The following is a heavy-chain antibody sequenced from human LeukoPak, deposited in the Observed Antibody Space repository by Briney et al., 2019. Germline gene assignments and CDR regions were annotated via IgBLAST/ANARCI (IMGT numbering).Heavy chain of an antibody. V-gene: IGHV1-46*01. D-gene: IGHD6-19*01. CDR2: INPNGGST. CDR3: ARDPYSAGFPVGFWFDP. Sequence: ASVKVSCKASGYTFTSYYIHWVRQAPGQGLEWMGIINPNGGSTSYAQKFQGRVTMTRDTPTSTVYMELSSLRSEDTAVYYCARDPYSAGFPVGFWFDPWGQGTLVTVSS. CDR1: GYTFTSYY. J-gene: IGHJ5*02.